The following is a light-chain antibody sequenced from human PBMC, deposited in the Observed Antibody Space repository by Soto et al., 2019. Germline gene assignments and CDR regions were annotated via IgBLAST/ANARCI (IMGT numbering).Light chain of an antibody. CDR2: GAS. Sequence: EIVMTQSPATLSVSPGERATLSFRASQSVSSNLAWYQQKPGQAPRLLIYGASTRATGIPARFSGSGSVTEFTITISSLQSEDFAVYYCQQYNNWPYTFGQGTKLEIK. CDR1: QSVSSN. J-gene: IGKJ2*01. CDR3: QQYNNWPYT. V-gene: IGKV3-15*01.